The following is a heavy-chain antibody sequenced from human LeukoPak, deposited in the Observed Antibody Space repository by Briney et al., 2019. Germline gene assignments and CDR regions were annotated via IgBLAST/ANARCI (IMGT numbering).Heavy chain of an antibody. J-gene: IGHJ4*02. Sequence: ASVKVSCKASGGTFSSYAISWVRQAPGQGLEWMGGIIPIFGTANYAQKFQGRVTITTDESTSTAYMELSSLRSEDTAVYYCARRTITRVAAGSASFDYWGQGTLVTVSS. CDR2: IIPIFGTA. CDR1: GGTFSSYA. D-gene: IGHD6-13*01. CDR3: ARRTITRVAAGSASFDY. V-gene: IGHV1-69*05.